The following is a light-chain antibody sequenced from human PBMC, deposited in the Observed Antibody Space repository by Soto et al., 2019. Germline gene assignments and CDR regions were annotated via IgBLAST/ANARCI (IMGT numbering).Light chain of an antibody. V-gene: IGKV3-20*01. Sequence: EIVLTQSPGTLSLSPGERATLSCRASQSVSSSYLAWYQQKPGQAPRLLIYGAFSRATGIPDRFRGSGSGTEFTYTISRLEPEDFAVYYCQQYGSSFGTFGQGTKVEIK. CDR2: GAF. J-gene: IGKJ1*01. CDR1: QSVSSSY. CDR3: QQYGSSFGT.